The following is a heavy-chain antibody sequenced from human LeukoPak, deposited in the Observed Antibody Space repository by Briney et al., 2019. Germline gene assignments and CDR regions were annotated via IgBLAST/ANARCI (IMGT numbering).Heavy chain of an antibody. J-gene: IGHJ6*02. CDR3: AKAPYYDFNYSMDV. D-gene: IGHD3-3*01. CDR1: GLRFDAHA. CDR2: ISYNSGSV. Sequence: GGSLRLSCAASGLRFDAHAMHWVRQAPAKDLEWVSGISYNSGSVGYADSVRGRFIVSRDNARNLLYLQMNSLRAEDTALYFCAKAPYYDFNYSMDVWGQGTTVIVSS. V-gene: IGHV3-9*01.